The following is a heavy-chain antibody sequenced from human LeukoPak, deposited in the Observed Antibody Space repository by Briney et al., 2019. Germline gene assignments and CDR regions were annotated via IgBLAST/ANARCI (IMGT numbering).Heavy chain of an antibody. V-gene: IGHV3-66*04. CDR2: IYSGGST. CDR1: GFTVSSNY. CDR3: ARLGFGEGFDY. Sequence: GGSLRLSCAASGFTVSSNYMNWVRQAPGKGLEWVSVIYSGGSTYYADSVKGRFTISRDNSKNTLYLQMNSLRAEDTAVYYCARLGFGEGFDYWGQGTLVTVSS. J-gene: IGHJ4*02. D-gene: IGHD3-10*01.